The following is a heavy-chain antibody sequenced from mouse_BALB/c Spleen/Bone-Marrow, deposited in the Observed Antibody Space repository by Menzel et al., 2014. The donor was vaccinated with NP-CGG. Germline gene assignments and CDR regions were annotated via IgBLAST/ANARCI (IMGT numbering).Heavy chain of an antibody. CDR2: INSNGGST. V-gene: IGHV5-6-3*01. J-gene: IGHJ2*01. Sequence: EVKVVESGGGLVQPGGSPKLSCAASGFTFSSYGMSWVRQTPDKRLELVASINSNGGSTYYPDSVKGRFTISRDNAKNTLSLQMSSLKSEDTAMYYCARGNYGNYVDYFDYWGQGTTLTVSS. D-gene: IGHD2-1*01. CDR3: ARGNYGNYVDYFDY. CDR1: GFTFSSYG.